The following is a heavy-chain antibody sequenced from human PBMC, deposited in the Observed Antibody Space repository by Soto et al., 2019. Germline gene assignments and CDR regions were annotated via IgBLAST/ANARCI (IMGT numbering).Heavy chain of an antibody. CDR3: AKDRRPNHYYGMDV. Sequence: GGSLRLSCAASGFTFSSYGMHWVRQAPGKGLEWVAVISYDGSNKYYADSVKGRFTISRDNSKNTLYLQMNSLRAEDTAVYYCAKDRRPNHYYGMDVWGQGATVTVSS. CDR2: ISYDGSNK. V-gene: IGHV3-30*18. D-gene: IGHD6-25*01. CDR1: GFTFSSYG. J-gene: IGHJ6*02.